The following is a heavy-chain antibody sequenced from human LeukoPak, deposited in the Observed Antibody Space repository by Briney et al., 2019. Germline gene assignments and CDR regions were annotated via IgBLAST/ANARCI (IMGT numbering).Heavy chain of an antibody. V-gene: IGHV1-18*01. D-gene: IGHD1-20*01. Sequence: ASVKASCKASAYTFTSYGFTCVRQAPGQGLEWMGWINSYNGNTQYAPKFKGRVTTTIDTSTNTSYMELRSLGSDDTAVYYCARRGNWNDFDYWGQGTLVIVSS. CDR2: INSYNGNT. J-gene: IGHJ4*02. CDR3: ARRGNWNDFDY. CDR1: AYTFTSYG.